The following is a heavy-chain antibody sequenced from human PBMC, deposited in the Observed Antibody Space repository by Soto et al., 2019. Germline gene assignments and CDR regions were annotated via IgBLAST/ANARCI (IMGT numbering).Heavy chain of an antibody. Sequence: GEALKISCKGSGYSFTSYWIGWVRQMPGKGLEWMGVIYPGDSDTRYSPSFQGQVTISADKSISTAYLQWSSLKASDTAMYYCARAYYYGSGSLNYYGLDVWAQGTTVTVS. D-gene: IGHD3-10*01. CDR1: GYSFTSYW. J-gene: IGHJ6*02. CDR2: IYPGDSDT. CDR3: ARAYYYGSGSLNYYGLDV. V-gene: IGHV5-51*01.